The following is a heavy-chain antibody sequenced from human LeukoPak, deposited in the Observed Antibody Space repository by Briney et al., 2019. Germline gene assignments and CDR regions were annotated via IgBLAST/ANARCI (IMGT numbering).Heavy chain of an antibody. CDR3: ARSPIFGVIILYFDY. V-gene: IGHV4-30-4*01. J-gene: IGHJ4*02. CDR2: MYYSGST. D-gene: IGHD3-3*01. CDR1: GGSISSGDYY. Sequence: SETLSLTCTVSGGSISSGDYYWSWIRQPPGKGLEWIGYMYYSGSTYYNPSLKSRVTISVDTSKNQFSLNLTSVTAADTAVYYCARSPIFGVIILYFDYWGQGTLVTVSS.